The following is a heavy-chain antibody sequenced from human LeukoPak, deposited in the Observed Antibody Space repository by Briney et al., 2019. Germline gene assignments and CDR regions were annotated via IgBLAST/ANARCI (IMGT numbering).Heavy chain of an antibody. D-gene: IGHD3-10*01. CDR3: AREPHSMKYYYGSGSLAGILDV. CDR1: GGSISSYY. Sequence: SETLSLTCTVSGGSISSYYWSWIRQPPGKGLGWIGYIYYSGSTNYNPSLKSRVTISVDTSKNQFSLKLSSVTAADTAVYYCAREPHSMKYYYGSGSLAGILDVWGKGTTVTVSS. CDR2: IYYSGST. V-gene: IGHV4-59*01. J-gene: IGHJ6*04.